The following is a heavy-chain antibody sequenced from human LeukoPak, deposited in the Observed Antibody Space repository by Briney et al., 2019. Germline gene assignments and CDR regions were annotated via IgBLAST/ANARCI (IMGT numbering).Heavy chain of an antibody. J-gene: IGHJ6*03. CDR3: ARGLPRSSWYPYYYYMDV. Sequence: SETLSLTXAVYGGSFSGYYWSWIRQPPGKGLEWIGEINHSGSTNYNPSLKSRVTISVDTSKNQFSLKLSSVTAADTAVYYCARGLPRSSWYPYYYYMDVWGKGTTVTVSS. V-gene: IGHV4-34*01. D-gene: IGHD6-13*01. CDR1: GGSFSGYY. CDR2: INHSGST.